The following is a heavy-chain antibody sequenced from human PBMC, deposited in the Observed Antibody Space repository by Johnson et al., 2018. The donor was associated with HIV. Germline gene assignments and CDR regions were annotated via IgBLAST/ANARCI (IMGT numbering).Heavy chain of an antibody. D-gene: IGHD5-18*01. Sequence: QVQLVESGGGVVQPGRSLRLSCAASGFTFSSYAMHWVRQAPGKGLEWVAVISYDGSNQYYADSVKGRFTISRDNSKNTLYLQMNSLRAEDTAVYYCSYIFVDTAMEKPTTDAFDIWGQGTMVTVSS. CDR1: GFTFSSYA. V-gene: IGHV3-30-3*01. CDR2: ISYDGSNQ. CDR3: SYIFVDTAMEKPTTDAFDI. J-gene: IGHJ3*02.